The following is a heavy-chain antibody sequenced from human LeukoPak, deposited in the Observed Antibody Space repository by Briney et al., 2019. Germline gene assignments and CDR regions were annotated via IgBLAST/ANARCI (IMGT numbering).Heavy chain of an antibody. D-gene: IGHD3-10*01. J-gene: IGHJ4*02. CDR3: ARTLAWGGTAYDY. Sequence: ASVKVSCKASGYTFTGYYIHWVRQAPGQGLEWLGWINPTTGGTKYAQKFEGRVTMTRDTSITTAYMEVNRLRSDDTAVYYCARTLAWGGTAYDYWGQGTLVTVSS. V-gene: IGHV1-2*02. CDR2: INPTTGGT. CDR1: GYTFTGYY.